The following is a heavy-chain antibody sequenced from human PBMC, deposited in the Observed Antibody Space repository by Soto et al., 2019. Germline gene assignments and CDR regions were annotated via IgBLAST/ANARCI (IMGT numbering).Heavy chain of an antibody. CDR2: IKQDGSEK. J-gene: IGHJ4*02. Sequence: EVQLVESGGGLVQPGGSLRLSCAASGFTFSTYWMSWVRQAPGKGLEWVANIKQDGSEKYYVGSVKGRFSISRDNAKNSLYLQMNSLRAEDTAVYYCAGAKESVWFLFDYWGQGSLVIVSS. V-gene: IGHV3-7*03. CDR1: GFTFSTYW. D-gene: IGHD3-10*01. CDR3: AGAKESVWFLFDY.